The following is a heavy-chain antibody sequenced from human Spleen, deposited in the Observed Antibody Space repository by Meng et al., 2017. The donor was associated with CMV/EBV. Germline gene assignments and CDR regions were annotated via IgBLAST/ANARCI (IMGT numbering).Heavy chain of an antibody. V-gene: IGHV1-69*06. Sequence: SVKVSCKVSGGTFSNYAISWVRQAPGQGLEWMGGIVPIFGTADYAQKFQGRVTIIADKSTSTAYMVLSSLRSEDTAVYYCASSASKAGTASKLPREDAFDIWGQGTMVTVSS. CDR3: ASSASKAGTASKLPREDAFDI. CDR1: GGTFSNYA. CDR2: IVPIFGTA. J-gene: IGHJ3*02. D-gene: IGHD1-1*01.